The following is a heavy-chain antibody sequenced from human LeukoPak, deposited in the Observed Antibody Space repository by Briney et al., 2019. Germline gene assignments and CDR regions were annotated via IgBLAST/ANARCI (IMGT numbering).Heavy chain of an antibody. J-gene: IGHJ4*02. Sequence: PGGSLRLSCAASGFTFSRYTMTWVRQPPGEGLEWVSSITSISSYIYYTDSVKGRFTISRDNAKNSLYLQMNSLRAEDTAVYYCARGCGGSCYSDYFDYWGQGTLVTVSS. D-gene: IGHD2-15*01. CDR2: ITSISSYI. CDR1: GFTFSRYT. V-gene: IGHV3-21*01. CDR3: ARGCGGSCYSDYFDY.